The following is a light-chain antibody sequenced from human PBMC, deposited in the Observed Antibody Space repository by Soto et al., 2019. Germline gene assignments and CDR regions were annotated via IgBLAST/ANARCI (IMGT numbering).Light chain of an antibody. CDR3: QSHDSSLSGSYV. Sequence: QSVLTQPPSVSGAPGQRVTISCTGSSSNIGAGYDVHWYQRLPGTAPKLLIYGNSNRPSGVPDRFSGSKSGTSASLAITGLQAEDEADYYCQSHDSSLSGSYVLGTGTKVTVL. V-gene: IGLV1-40*01. J-gene: IGLJ1*01. CDR2: GNS. CDR1: SSNIGAGYD.